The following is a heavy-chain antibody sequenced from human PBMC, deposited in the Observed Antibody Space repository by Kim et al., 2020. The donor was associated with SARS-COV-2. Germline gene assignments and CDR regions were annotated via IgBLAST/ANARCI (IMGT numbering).Heavy chain of an antibody. CDR1: GYSFTSYW. CDR3: SRLGGGPSSSAAYFDY. J-gene: IGHJ4*02. D-gene: IGHD6-13*01. CDR2: IYPGDSDT. Sequence: GESLKISCKGSGYSFTSYWIGWMRQMPGKGLEWMGIIYPGDSDTRYSPSFQGPVTIPADKSISTAYLQWSSLKASDTAMYYLSRLGGGPSSSAAYFDYWGQGTLVTVSS. V-gene: IGHV5-51*01.